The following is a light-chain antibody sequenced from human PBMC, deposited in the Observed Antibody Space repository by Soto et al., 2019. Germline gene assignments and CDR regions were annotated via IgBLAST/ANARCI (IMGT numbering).Light chain of an antibody. CDR2: GAS. CDR1: QSVSSN. CDR3: QQYNTWPS. Sequence: EIVMTQSPATLSVSPGERATPSCRASQSVSSNFAWYQQKPGQAPRLLIYGASTRATGIPARLSGSGSGTEFTLTIRSLQSEDFAVYYCQQYNTWPSFGQGTKVDIK. J-gene: IGKJ1*01. V-gene: IGKV3-15*01.